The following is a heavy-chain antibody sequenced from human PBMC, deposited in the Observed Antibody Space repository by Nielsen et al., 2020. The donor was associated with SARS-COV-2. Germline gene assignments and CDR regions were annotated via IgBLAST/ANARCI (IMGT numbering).Heavy chain of an antibody. D-gene: IGHD2-21*01. CDR3: ARIPESLTYYYYMDV. V-gene: IGHV3-20*01. Sequence: GESLKISCASSGFTFDDYGMSWVRQAPGKGLEWVSGINWNGGSTGYADSVKGRFTISRDNAKNSLYLQMNSLRAEDTALYHCARIPESLTYYYYMDVWGKGTTVTVSS. CDR1: GFTFDDYG. CDR2: INWNGGST. J-gene: IGHJ6*03.